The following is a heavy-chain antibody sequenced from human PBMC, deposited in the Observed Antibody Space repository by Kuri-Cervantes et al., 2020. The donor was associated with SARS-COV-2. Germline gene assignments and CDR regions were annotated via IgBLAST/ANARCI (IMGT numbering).Heavy chain of an antibody. CDR1: GGSISSYY. CDR3: ARTDSPPLNWFDP. D-gene: IGHD2-21*01. V-gene: IGHV4-39*07. J-gene: IGHJ5*02. CDR2: IYHSGST. Sequence: SETLSLTCTVSGGSISSYYWGWIRQPPGKGLEWIGSIYHSGSTYYNPSLKSRVTISVDTSKNQFSLKLSSVTAADTAVYYCARTDSPPLNWFDPWGQGTLVTVSS.